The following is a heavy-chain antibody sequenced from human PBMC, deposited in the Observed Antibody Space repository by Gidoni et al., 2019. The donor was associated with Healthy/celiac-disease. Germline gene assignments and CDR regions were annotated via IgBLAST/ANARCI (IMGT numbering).Heavy chain of an antibody. CDR2: IWYDGSNK. CDR3: ARDPSYGDYAGHFDY. D-gene: IGHD4-17*01. V-gene: IGHV3-33*01. Sequence: QVELVECGGGVVQVWRSMRVSCGVSGFTFSSYGMHWVRQAPGKGLEWVAVIWYDGSNKYYADSVKGRFTISRDNSKNTLYLQMNSLRAEDTAVYYCARDPSYGDYAGHFDYWGQGTLVTVSS. CDR1: GFTFSSYG. J-gene: IGHJ4*02.